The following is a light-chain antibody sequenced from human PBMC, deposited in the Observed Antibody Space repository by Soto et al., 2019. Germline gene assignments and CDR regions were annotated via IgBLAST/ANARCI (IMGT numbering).Light chain of an antibody. V-gene: IGLV1-44*01. CDR2: SNN. CDR3: AAWDDSLNGWV. Sequence: QSVLTQPPSASGTPGQRVTISCSGSSSDIGSSNVNWYQHLPGTAPKLLIYSNNQRPSEVPDRFSGSKSGTSASLAIGGLQSEDEADYYCAAWDDSLNGWVFGGGTKLTVL. CDR1: SSDIGSSN. J-gene: IGLJ3*02.